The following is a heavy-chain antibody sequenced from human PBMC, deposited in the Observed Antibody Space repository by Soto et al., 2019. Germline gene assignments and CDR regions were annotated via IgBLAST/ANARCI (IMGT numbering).Heavy chain of an antibody. D-gene: IGHD5-12*01. CDR1: GGSISHYY. Sequence: SETLSLTCTVPGGSISHYYWTWIRQPPGKGLQWIGYIFSSGSTNYNPSLKSRVTISVNTSKNQFSLNLNSVTAADTAVYYCARVGRYSGYDNYWYFDLWGRGTLVTVS. CDR2: IFSSGST. J-gene: IGHJ2*01. V-gene: IGHV4-59*08. CDR3: ARVGRYSGYDNYWYFDL.